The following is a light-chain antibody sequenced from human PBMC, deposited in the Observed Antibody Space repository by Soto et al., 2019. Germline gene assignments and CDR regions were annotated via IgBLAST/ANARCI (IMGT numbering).Light chain of an antibody. CDR3: QVWDSSSDHYV. Sequence: SCALTQPPSVSLAPGQTARITCGVNNIGSKSVHWYQQKPGQAPVLVVYDDSDWPSGIPERFSGSNSGNTATLTISRVEAGDEADYYCQVWDSSSDHYVFGTGTKV. V-gene: IGLV3-21*02. CDR1: NIGSKS. J-gene: IGLJ1*01. CDR2: DDS.